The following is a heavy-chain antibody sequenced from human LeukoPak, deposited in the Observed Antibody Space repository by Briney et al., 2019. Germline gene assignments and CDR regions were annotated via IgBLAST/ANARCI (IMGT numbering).Heavy chain of an antibody. J-gene: IGHJ4*02. CDR1: GGSITSSGYY. CDR3: ARVRMYSSGWYFFDS. V-gene: IGHV4-39*01. CDR2: FDSSGSA. D-gene: IGHD6-19*01. Sequence: PSETLSLTCTVSGGSITSSGYYGGWIRQPPGKGLEWIGSFDSSGSAHYNPSLKSRVSISEDTSKSQFSLKLYSVTAADTAVYYCARVRMYSSGWYFFDSWGQGTLVTISS.